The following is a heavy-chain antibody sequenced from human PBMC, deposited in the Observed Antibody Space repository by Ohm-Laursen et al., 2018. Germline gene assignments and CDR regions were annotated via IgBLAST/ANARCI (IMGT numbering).Heavy chain of an antibody. CDR2: IYYSGST. D-gene: IGHD3-22*01. V-gene: IGHV4-59*01. CDR1: GGSISSYY. Sequence: SETLSLTCTVSGGSISSYYWSWIRQPPGKGLEWVGYIYYSGSTNYNPSLKSRVTISVDTSKNQFSLKLSSVTAADTAVYYCARVAFPYYYDSSGYTHWGQGTLVTVSS. J-gene: IGHJ4*02. CDR3: ARVAFPYYYDSSGYTH.